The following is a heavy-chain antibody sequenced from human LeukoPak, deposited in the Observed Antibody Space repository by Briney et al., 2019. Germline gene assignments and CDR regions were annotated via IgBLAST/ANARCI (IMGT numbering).Heavy chain of an antibody. Sequence: GGSLRLSCAAPGFTFSSYAMHWVRQAPGKGLEWVAVISYDGSNKYYADSVKGRFTISRDNSKNTLYLQMNSLRAEDTAVYYCARGIAAAGIKFVADYWGQGTLVTVSS. CDR2: ISYDGSNK. V-gene: IGHV3-30*04. CDR1: GFTFSSYA. D-gene: IGHD6-13*01. CDR3: ARGIAAAGIKFVADY. J-gene: IGHJ4*02.